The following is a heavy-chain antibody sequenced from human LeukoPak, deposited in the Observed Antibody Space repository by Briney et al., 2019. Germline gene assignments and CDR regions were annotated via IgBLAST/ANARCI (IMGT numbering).Heavy chain of an antibody. V-gene: IGHV1-18*01. CDR3: ARGVSPGTVYYYYYYMDV. D-gene: IGHD1-14*01. CDR1: GYTFTSYD. Sequence: ASVKVSCKASGYTFTSYDINWVRQAPGQGLEWMGWISAYNGNTNYAQKLQGRVTMTTDTSTSTAYMELRSLRSDDTAVYYCARGVSPGTVYYYYYYMDVWGKGTTVTVSS. CDR2: ISAYNGNT. J-gene: IGHJ6*03.